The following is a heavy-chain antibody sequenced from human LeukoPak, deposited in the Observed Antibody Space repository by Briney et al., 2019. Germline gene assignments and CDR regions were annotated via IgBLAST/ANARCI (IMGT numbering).Heavy chain of an antibody. CDR1: GFTFSSYA. V-gene: IGHV3-48*04. J-gene: IGHJ4*02. Sequence: HTGGSLRLSCAASGFTFSSYAMSWVRQAPGKGLECLSYISGSGTDINYADSVRGRFTISRDNAKNLLYLQMNDLRVEDTAVYYCARTARHLDYWGQGTLVTVSS. CDR2: ISGSGTDI. CDR3: ARTARHLDY. D-gene: IGHD5-18*01.